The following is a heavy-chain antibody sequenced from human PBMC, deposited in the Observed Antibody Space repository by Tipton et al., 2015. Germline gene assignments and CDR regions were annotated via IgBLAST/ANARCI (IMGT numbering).Heavy chain of an antibody. CDR3: AKGPGYYSYYGVDV. CDR1: GFIFSSYA. J-gene: IGHJ6*02. V-gene: IGHV3-23*01. CDR2: FTFTSDNT. Sequence: SLRLSCAASGFIFSSYAMNWVRQAPGKGLEWVAAFTFTSDNTYYADSVKGRFTISRDNSKNTLYLHMNSLRAEDTAIYYCAKGPGYYSYYGVDVWGQGTTVTVSS.